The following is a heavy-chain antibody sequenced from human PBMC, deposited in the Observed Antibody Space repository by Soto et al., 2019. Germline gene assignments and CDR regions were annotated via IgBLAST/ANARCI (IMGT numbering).Heavy chain of an antibody. D-gene: IGHD3-3*01. V-gene: IGHV3-30*18. J-gene: IGHJ6*02. Sequence: PGGALRLSCEASGFTFTSYDMHWVRQAPAKGRGWVAFISHEGSNKYYGDPMKGRIAMSRDNSKSTLYLQMSSLRAEDTAVYYCTKRRNVLRFLEWSSGMEVWGQGTTVTVSS. CDR2: ISHEGSNK. CDR1: GFTFTSYD. CDR3: TKRRNVLRFLEWSSGMEV.